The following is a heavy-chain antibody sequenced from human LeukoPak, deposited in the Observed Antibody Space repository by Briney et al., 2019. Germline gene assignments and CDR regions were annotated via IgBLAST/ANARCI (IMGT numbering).Heavy chain of an antibody. D-gene: IGHD3-22*01. Sequence: SETLSLTCTVSGGSISRYYWSWIRQPPGKGLEWIGYIYYSGCTNYNPSLKSRVTISVDTSKNQFSLKLSSVTAADTAVYYCARHYYDRSGYFYQDSWGQGTLVTVPS. J-gene: IGHJ4*02. V-gene: IGHV4-59*08. CDR1: GGSISRYY. CDR2: IYYSGCT. CDR3: ARHYYDRSGYFYQDS.